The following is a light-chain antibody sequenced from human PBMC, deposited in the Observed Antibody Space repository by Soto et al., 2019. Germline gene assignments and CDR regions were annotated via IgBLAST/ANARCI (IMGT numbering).Light chain of an antibody. CDR1: QSISSW. CDR2: DAS. CDR3: QQYNSYSKWT. V-gene: IGKV1-5*01. Sequence: DIQMTQSPSTLSASVGDRVTITCRAIQSISSWLAWYQQKPGKAPKLLIYDASSLESGVPSRFSGSGSGTEFTLTISSLQPDDFATYYCQQYNSYSKWTFGQGTKVDIK. J-gene: IGKJ1*01.